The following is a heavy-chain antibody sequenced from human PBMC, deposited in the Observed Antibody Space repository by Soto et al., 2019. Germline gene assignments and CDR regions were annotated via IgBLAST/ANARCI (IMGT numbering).Heavy chain of an antibody. D-gene: IGHD1-26*01. CDR1: GGSISNSNYY. CDR2: IYHSGST. CDR3: ARVSGSYYYGVDV. J-gene: IGHJ6*02. Sequence: PSETLSLTCNVSGGSISNSNYYWGWIRQPPGKGLEWIGEIYHSGSTNYNPSLKSRVTISVDKSKNQFSLKLSSVTAADTAVYYCARVSGSYYYGVDVWGQGTTVTVSS. V-gene: IGHV4-39*07.